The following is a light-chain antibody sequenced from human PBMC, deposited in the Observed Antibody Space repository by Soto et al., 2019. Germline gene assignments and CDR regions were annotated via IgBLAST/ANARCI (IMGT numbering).Light chain of an antibody. Sequence: QSVLTQPASVSGSPGQSITISCTGTSSDVGAYKYVSWYQQHPGKVPKLIIYEVTNRPSGVSNRFSGSKSGNTASLTISGLQPEDEADYYCSSYTSRSTVVFGGGTKLTVL. V-gene: IGLV2-14*01. CDR1: SSDVGAYKY. CDR3: SSYTSRSTVV. J-gene: IGLJ2*01. CDR2: EVT.